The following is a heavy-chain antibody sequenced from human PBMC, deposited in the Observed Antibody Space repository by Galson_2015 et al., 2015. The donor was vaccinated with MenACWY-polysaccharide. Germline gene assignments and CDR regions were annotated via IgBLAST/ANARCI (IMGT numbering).Heavy chain of an antibody. Sequence: SLRLSCAASGFTFSSYGMHWVRQAPGKGLEWVAVMSYDGSDKYYADSVKGRITISRDNSKDTLYLQINSLRVEDTALYYCVKSDRDYDDSYNWFDPWGQGTLVTVSS. D-gene: IGHD4-17*01. CDR3: VKSDRDYDDSYNWFDP. J-gene: IGHJ5*02. V-gene: IGHV3-30*18. CDR1: GFTFSSYG. CDR2: MSYDGSDK.